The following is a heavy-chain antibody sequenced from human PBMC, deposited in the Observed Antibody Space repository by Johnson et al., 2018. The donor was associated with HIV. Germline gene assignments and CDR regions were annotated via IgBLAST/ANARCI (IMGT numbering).Heavy chain of an antibody. CDR3: AGRSSACYEDAFDI. CDR1: GFTVSSNY. V-gene: IGHV3-66*01. Sequence: EVQLVESGGGVVRPGGSLRLSCAASGFTVSSNYMSWVRQAPGKGLEWVSVIYSGGNTYYTDSVRGRFTISRDNSRNTLYLQMNSLRAEDTAVYYCAGRSSACYEDAFDIWGQGTMVTVSS. J-gene: IGHJ3*02. D-gene: IGHD6-19*01. CDR2: IYSGGNT.